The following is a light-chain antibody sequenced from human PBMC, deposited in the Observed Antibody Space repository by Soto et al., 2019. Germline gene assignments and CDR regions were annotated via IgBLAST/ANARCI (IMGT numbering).Light chain of an antibody. Sequence: QSVLTQSSSASGSLGSSVNLTCTLSSGHSSYIIAWHQQQPGKAPRYLMKLEGSGSYNKGNGVPDRFSGASAGADRYLTIANLQLGDEADYYCETWDFNTRVFGGGTQVTVL. V-gene: IGLV4-60*02. CDR2: LEGSGSY. CDR3: ETWDFNTRV. CDR1: SGHSSYI. J-gene: IGLJ3*02.